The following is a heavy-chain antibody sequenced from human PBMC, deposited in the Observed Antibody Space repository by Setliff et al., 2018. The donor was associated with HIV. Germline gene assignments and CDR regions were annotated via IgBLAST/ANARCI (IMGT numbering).Heavy chain of an antibody. J-gene: IGHJ4*02. CDR2: IDHSGYT. D-gene: IGHD5-18*01. CDR1: GYSISSGYY. Sequence: SETLSLTCPVSGYSISSGYYWGWIRQPPGKRLEWIGYIDHSGYTTYNPSLKSRVTISLDTSKNQVSLKLSSVAAADTAVYYCARGGYRDGYDYWGQGTLVTVSS. V-gene: IGHV4-38-2*01. CDR3: ARGGYRDGYDY.